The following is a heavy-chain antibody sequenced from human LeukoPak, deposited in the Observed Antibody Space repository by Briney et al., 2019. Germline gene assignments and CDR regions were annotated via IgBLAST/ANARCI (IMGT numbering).Heavy chain of an antibody. Sequence: GGSLRLSCAASGFTFSSCAMSWVRQAPGKGLEWVSAISGSGGSTYYADSVKGRFTISRDNSKNTLYLQMNSLRAEDTAVYYCAKQVGDYYYYYMDVWGKGTTVTVSS. CDR3: AKQVGDYYYYYMDV. D-gene: IGHD3-3*01. CDR2: ISGSGGST. CDR1: GFTFSSCA. J-gene: IGHJ6*03. V-gene: IGHV3-23*01.